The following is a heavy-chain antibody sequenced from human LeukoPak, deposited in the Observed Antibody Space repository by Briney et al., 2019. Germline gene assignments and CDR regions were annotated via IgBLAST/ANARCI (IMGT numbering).Heavy chain of an antibody. D-gene: IGHD1-26*01. CDR1: GFTFSSYS. CDR2: ISSSSSYI. CDR3: ARGDVVGTTTGVDY. J-gene: IGHJ4*02. V-gene: IGHV3-21*01. Sequence: GGSLRLSCAASGFTFSSYSMNWVRQAPGKGLEWVSSISSSSSYIFYADSVKGRFTISRDNAKNSLYLQMNSLRAEDTAVYYCARGDVVGTTTGVDYWGQGTLVTVSS.